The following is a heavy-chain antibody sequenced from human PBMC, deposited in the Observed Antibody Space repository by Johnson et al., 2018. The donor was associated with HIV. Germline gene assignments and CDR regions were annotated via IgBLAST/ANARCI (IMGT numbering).Heavy chain of an antibody. J-gene: IGHJ3*02. CDR2: IYSGGST. Sequence: VQLVESGGGLVQPWGSLRLSCAASGFTVSSNYMSWVRQAPGKGLEWVSVIYSGGSTYYADSVKGRFTISRDNSKNTLYLQMNSLRAEDTAVYYCARDSLQQPDAFDIWGQGTMVTVSS. V-gene: IGHV3-66*01. CDR3: ARDSLQQPDAFDI. D-gene: IGHD6-13*01. CDR1: GFTVSSNY.